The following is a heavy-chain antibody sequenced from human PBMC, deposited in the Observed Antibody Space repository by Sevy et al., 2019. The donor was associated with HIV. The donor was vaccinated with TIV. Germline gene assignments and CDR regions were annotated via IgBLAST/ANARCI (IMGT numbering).Heavy chain of an antibody. V-gene: IGHV3-21*03. J-gene: IGHJ4*02. CDR2: ICSTGNYV. Sequence: GGSLRLSCAASGFTFTKYSVKWVRQAPGKGLEWVSSICSTGNYVYYSDSVKGRFTVSRENAKYSLYLQMNSLRAEDTAVYYCVRDRLFSDCGGDCYSDYWGQGTLVTVSS. D-gene: IGHD2-21*02. CDR1: GFTFTKYS. CDR3: VRDRLFSDCGGDCYSDY.